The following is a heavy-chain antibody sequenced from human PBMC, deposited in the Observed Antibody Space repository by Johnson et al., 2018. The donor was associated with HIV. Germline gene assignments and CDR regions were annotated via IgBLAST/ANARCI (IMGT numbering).Heavy chain of an antibody. CDR1: GFTISTFW. V-gene: IGHV3-74*02. CDR3: ARAQLLADDAFNN. J-gene: IGHJ3*02. D-gene: IGHD6-6*01. CDR2: ISGDGSSS. Sequence: VQLVDSGGALVQPGGSLRLSCEVSGFTISTFWMHWVRQVPGKGLMWVSRISGDGSSSSYADSVKGRFTISRDNAKNTLYLQLNSLRVEDTAIYYCARAQLLADDAFNNWGQGTMVTVSS.